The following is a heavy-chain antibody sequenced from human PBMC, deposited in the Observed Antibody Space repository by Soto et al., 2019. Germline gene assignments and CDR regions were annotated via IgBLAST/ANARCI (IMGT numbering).Heavy chain of an antibody. Sequence: PSETLSLTCTVSGGSISSYYWSWIRQPPGRTLEWIGSVYYTGDSYYNPSLRSRVTISIDTSKNQFSLKVTSVTAADTAVYYCSSLKAGPDDYWGQGTLVTVSS. D-gene: IGHD6-19*01. CDR2: VYYTGDS. CDR3: SSLKAGPDDY. J-gene: IGHJ4*02. V-gene: IGHV4-59*04. CDR1: GGSISSYY.